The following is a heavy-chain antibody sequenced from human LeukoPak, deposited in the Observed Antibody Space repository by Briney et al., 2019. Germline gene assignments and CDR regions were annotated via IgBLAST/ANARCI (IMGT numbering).Heavy chain of an antibody. Sequence: LKLSCAASGFTFSSYTMNWVRQHPGKGLEWIGYIYYSGSTYYNPSLKSRVTISVDTFKNQFSLKLSSVTAADTAVYYCARDLRYCSSTSCYSPNYFDYWGQGTLVTVSS. J-gene: IGHJ4*02. CDR1: GFTFSSYT. CDR3: ARDLRYCSSTSCYSPNYFDY. D-gene: IGHD2-2*01. CDR2: IYYSGST. V-gene: IGHV4-31*02.